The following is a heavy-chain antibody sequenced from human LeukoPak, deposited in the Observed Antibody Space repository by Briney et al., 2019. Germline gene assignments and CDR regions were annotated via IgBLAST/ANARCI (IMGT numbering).Heavy chain of an antibody. CDR3: ARVVGSGSPDY. Sequence: GGSLRLSCAASGFTFSSYAMHWVRQAPGKGLEWVAVISYDGSNKYYADSVKGRFTISRDNAKNSLFLQMNSLRAEDTAVYYCARVVGSGSPDYWGQGTLVTVSS. CDR1: GFTFSSYA. D-gene: IGHD3-10*01. V-gene: IGHV3-30-3*01. CDR2: ISYDGSNK. J-gene: IGHJ4*02.